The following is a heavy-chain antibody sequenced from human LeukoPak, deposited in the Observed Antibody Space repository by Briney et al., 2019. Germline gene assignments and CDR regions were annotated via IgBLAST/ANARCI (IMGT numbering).Heavy chain of an antibody. Sequence: SVKVSCKASGGTFSSYAISWVRQAPGQGLEWMGGIIPILGTANYAQKFQGRVTITADESTTTAYMELSSLRSEDTAVYYCARRYYDSSGYSAFDIWGQGTMVTVSS. CDR1: GGTFSSYA. CDR2: IIPILGTA. D-gene: IGHD3-22*01. CDR3: ARRYYDSSGYSAFDI. J-gene: IGHJ3*02. V-gene: IGHV1-69*13.